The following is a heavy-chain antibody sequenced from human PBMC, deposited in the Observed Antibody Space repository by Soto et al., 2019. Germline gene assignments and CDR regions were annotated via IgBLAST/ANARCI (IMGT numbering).Heavy chain of an antibody. V-gene: IGHV1-69*13. D-gene: IGHD4-4*01. CDR2: IIPIFGTA. CDR1: GGTFSSYA. J-gene: IGHJ4*02. CDR3: ARDVIGHDNYETIGYYFDH. Sequence: SVKVSCKASGGTFSSYAISWVRQAPGQGLGWMGGIIPIFGTANYAQKFQGRVTITADESTSTAYMELSSLRSEDTAVYYCARDVIGHDNYETIGYYFDHWGQGTLVTVSS.